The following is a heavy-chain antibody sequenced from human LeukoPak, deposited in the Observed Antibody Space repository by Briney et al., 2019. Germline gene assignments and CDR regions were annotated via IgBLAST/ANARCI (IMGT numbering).Heavy chain of an antibody. Sequence: SETLSLTCTVPGGSISSYYWSWIRQPAGKGLEWIGRIYTSGSTNYNPSLKSRVTMSVDTSKNQFSLKLSSVTAADTAVYYCARRDGSLPGDAFDIWGQGTMVTVSS. J-gene: IGHJ3*02. D-gene: IGHD1-26*01. CDR1: GGSISSYY. V-gene: IGHV4-4*07. CDR3: ARRDGSLPGDAFDI. CDR2: IYTSGST.